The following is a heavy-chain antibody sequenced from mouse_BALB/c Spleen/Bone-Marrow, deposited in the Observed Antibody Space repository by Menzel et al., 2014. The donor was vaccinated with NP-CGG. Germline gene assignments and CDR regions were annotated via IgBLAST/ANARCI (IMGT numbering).Heavy chain of an antibody. V-gene: IGHV14-3*02. CDR1: GFNIKDTY. CDR2: IDPANGNT. Sequence: VQLQQSGAELVKPGASVKLSCTASGFNIKDTYMRWVKQRPEQGLEWIGRIDPANGNTKYDPKFQGKATITADTSSNTAYLQLSSLPSEDTAVYYCARFAYWGQETLVTVSA. J-gene: IGHJ3*01. CDR3: ARFAY.